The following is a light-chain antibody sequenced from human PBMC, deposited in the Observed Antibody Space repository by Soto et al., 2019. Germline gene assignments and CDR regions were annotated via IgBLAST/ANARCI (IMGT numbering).Light chain of an antibody. Sequence: DIQLTQSPSFLSPSIGESFTSTCGAIQVISTSLAWYQVKPGKAPKLLIYAASTLESGVPSRFSATVSGTEFSLTITSLQPEDFATYYCQPIFDPPITVGQGTRLEIK. CDR1: QVISTS. V-gene: IGKV1-9*01. J-gene: IGKJ5*01. CDR3: QPIFDPPIT. CDR2: AAS.